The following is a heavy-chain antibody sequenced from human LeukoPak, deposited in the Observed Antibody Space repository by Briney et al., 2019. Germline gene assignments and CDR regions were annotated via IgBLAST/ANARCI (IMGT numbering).Heavy chain of an antibody. CDR2: IKQDGSEK. CDR1: GFTFSSYW. V-gene: IGHV3-7*01. D-gene: IGHD1-26*01. J-gene: IGHJ4*02. CDR3: ARVVDGEEWELLGYFDY. Sequence: GRSLRLSCAASGFTFSSYWMSWVRQAPGKGLEWVANIKQDGSEKYYVDSVKGRFTISRDNAKNSLYLQMNSLRAEDTAVYYCARVVDGEEWELLGYFDYWGQGTLVTVSS.